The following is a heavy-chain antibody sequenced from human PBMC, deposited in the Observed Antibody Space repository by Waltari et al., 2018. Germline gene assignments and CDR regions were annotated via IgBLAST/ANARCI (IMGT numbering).Heavy chain of an antibody. CDR1: GVMCRKYA. CDR2: VSGNGATT. J-gene: IGHJ5*02. V-gene: IGHV3-23*04. D-gene: IGHD3-22*01. CDR3: AKDFDTSGYFPLGS. Sequence: EVQLVDSGGDLVHPGGSLRLSCAASGVMCRKYAMTWVRQAPGKGLEWVSSVSGNGATTYYADSVRGRFTISRDNSENTLYLQMDRLRADDTAVYYCAKDFDTSGYFPLGSWGQGTLVTVSS.